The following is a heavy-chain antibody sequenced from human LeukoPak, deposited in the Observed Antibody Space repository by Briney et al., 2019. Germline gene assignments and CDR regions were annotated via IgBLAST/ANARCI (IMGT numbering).Heavy chain of an antibody. Sequence: GASVKVSCKASGFTFTSSAVQWVRQARGQRLEWIGWIVVGSGDTNYAQKFQERVTTTRDMSTSTAYMELSSLRSEDTAMYYCAADSKGDDAFDLWGQGTMVTVSS. V-gene: IGHV1-58*01. CDR2: IVVGSGDT. CDR3: AADSKGDDAFDL. J-gene: IGHJ3*01. CDR1: GFTFTSSA. D-gene: IGHD3-16*01.